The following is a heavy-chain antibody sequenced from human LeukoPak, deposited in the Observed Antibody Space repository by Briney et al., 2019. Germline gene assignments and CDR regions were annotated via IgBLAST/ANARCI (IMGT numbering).Heavy chain of an antibody. Sequence: GGSLRLSCAASGFTFSSYAMSWVRQAPGKGLEWVSAISGSGGSTYYADSVKGRFTLSRDDSRNTVYLQLNNLRVEDTAIYYCAKANWVSNADAVWWGQGTQVTVSS. CDR1: GFTFSSYA. D-gene: IGHD1-1*01. CDR2: ISGSGGST. V-gene: IGHV3-23*01. CDR3: AKANWVSNADAVW. J-gene: IGHJ4*02.